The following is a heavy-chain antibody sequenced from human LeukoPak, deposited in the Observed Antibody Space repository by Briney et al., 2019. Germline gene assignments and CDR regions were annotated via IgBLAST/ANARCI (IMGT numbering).Heavy chain of an antibody. V-gene: IGHV1-46*01. D-gene: IGHD5-24*01. Sequence: ASVKVSCKASGYIFTSNYIHWVRQAPGQGLEWMGMIYPRDGSTSYAQRFQDRVTVTRDTSTSTVHMELSGLRSEDTAVYYCAKDRRDGYNEFDYWGQGTLVTVSS. CDR2: IYPRDGST. J-gene: IGHJ4*02. CDR1: GYIFTSNY. CDR3: AKDRRDGYNEFDY.